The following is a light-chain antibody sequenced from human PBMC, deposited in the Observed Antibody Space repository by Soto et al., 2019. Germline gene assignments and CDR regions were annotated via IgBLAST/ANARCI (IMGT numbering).Light chain of an antibody. J-gene: IGKJ5*01. CDR2: GAS. Sequence: EIVMTQSPVTLSVSPGERVTLSCGASQSVSTNLAWYQQKSGQAPRLLIYGASTRVTGIPARFSGRESGTQFPLTISSQQFEDVTIYYWQQYDNWPPVTIGQGTRLHI. V-gene: IGKV3-15*01. CDR3: QQYDNWPPVT. CDR1: QSVSTN.